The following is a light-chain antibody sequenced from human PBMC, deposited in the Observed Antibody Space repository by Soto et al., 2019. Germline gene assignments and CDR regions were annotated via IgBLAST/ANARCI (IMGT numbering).Light chain of an antibody. V-gene: IGLV2-14*01. J-gene: IGLJ1*01. CDR2: DVT. Sequence: QSALTQPASVSGSPGQSITISCTGTSSDVGGYNYVSWSQQHPGKAPKLMIYDVTNRPSGVSNRFSGSKSGNTASLTISGLQAEDDAYYYCSSYTSSSTYVFGTGTKVTVL. CDR3: SSYTSSSTYV. CDR1: SSDVGGYNY.